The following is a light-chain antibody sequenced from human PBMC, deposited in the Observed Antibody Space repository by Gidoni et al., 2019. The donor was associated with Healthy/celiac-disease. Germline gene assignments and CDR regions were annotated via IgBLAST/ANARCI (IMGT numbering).Light chain of an antibody. CDR3: SSYTSSTTHVV. V-gene: IGLV2-14*01. Sequence: QSALTQPASVSGSPGQSITISCTGTSSDVGGYNYVPWYQQHPGKAPKLMIYEVNNRPSGVSNRFSGSRSGNTASLTISGLQAEDEADYYCSSYTSSTTHVVFGGGTKLTVL. CDR1: SSDVGGYNY. J-gene: IGLJ2*01. CDR2: EVN.